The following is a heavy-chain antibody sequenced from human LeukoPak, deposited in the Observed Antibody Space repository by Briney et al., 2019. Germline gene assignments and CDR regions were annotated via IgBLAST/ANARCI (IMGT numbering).Heavy chain of an antibody. CDR1: GFTFSSYS. CDR2: ISSGSNYI. CDR3: ARDKAQDSVYYGMDV. V-gene: IGHV3-21*06. Sequence: GGSLRLSCAASGFTFSSYSMVWVRQAPGKGLEWVSSISSGSNYIYYADSVKGRFTISRDNARTSLYLQMNSLRAEDTAVYYCARDKAQDSVYYGMDVWGQGTTVTVSS. D-gene: IGHD6-6*01. J-gene: IGHJ6*02.